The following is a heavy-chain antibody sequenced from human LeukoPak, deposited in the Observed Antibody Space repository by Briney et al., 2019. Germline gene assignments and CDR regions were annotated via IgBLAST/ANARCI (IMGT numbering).Heavy chain of an antibody. CDR3: SRRHLGASRVAGADY. Sequence: SETLSLTCAVYGGSFSSYYWSWIRQPPGKGLEWIGEINHSGSTNYNPSLKSRVTITVDTSKNQISFKLSSVPAADTAVEYCSRRHLGASRVAGADYWGQGTLDSV. V-gene: IGHV4-34*01. J-gene: IGHJ4*02. CDR2: INHSGST. CDR1: GGSFSSYY. D-gene: IGHD6-19*01.